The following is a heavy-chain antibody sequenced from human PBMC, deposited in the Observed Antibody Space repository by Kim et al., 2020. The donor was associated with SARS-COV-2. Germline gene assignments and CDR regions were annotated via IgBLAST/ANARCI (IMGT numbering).Heavy chain of an antibody. D-gene: IGHD3-22*01. V-gene: IGHV3-48*02. J-gene: IGHJ4*02. CDR3: ARGLSSSGYYGVFDY. Sequence: GGSLRLSCAASGFTFSSYSMNWVRQAPGKGLEWVSYISSSSSTIYYADSVKGRFTISRDNAKNSLYLQMNSLRDEDTAVYYCARGLSSSGYYGVFDYWGQGTLVTVSS. CDR1: GFTFSSYS. CDR2: ISSSSSTI.